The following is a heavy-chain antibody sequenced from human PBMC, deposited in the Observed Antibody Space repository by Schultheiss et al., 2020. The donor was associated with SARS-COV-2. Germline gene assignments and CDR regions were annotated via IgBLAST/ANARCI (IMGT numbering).Heavy chain of an antibody. CDR2: ISTNGGSR. D-gene: IGHD3-22*01. V-gene: IGHV3-64*04. J-gene: IGHJ4*02. CDR3: AKDVTMIVVVNEGYYFDY. Sequence: GGSLRLSCAASGFTFSRYAMHWVRQAPGKGLEYVSAISTNGGSRYYAESVKGRFTISRDNSKNTLYLQMNSLRAEDTAVYYCAKDVTMIVVVNEGYYFDYWGQGTLVTVSS. CDR1: GFTFSRYA.